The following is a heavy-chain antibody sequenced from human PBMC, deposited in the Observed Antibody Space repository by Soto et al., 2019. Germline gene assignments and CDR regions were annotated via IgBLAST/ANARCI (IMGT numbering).Heavy chain of an antibody. Sequence: SETLSLTCTVSGGSFRNYYWPWIRQPPGKGLEWVGNVHYSGSTNYSPSLNSRATISVDTSKSQLSLKLRSVTAADTAVYYCARGVAHGAMFGIYCFDSWGQGILVTVSS. D-gene: IGHD3-10*02. CDR3: ARGVAHGAMFGIYCFDS. V-gene: IGHV4-59*01. CDR1: GGSFRNYY. J-gene: IGHJ4*02. CDR2: VHYSGST.